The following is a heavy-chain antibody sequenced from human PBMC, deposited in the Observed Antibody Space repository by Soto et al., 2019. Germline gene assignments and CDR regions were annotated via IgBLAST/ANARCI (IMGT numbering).Heavy chain of an antibody. Sequence: GSLRLSCAASGFTFSSYGMHWVRQAPGKGLEWVAVIWHDGSNKYYADSVKGRFTISRDNSKNTLYVQMNSLRAEDTAVYYCARSSGFAAFDIWGQGTMVTVSS. CDR2: IWHDGSNK. CDR1: GFTFSSYG. CDR3: ARSSGFAAFDI. J-gene: IGHJ3*02. V-gene: IGHV3-33*01. D-gene: IGHD3-22*01.